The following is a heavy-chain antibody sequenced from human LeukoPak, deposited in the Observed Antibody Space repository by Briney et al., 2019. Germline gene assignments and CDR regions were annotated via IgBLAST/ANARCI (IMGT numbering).Heavy chain of an antibody. D-gene: IGHD3-22*01. CDR2: ISSSGSTI. Sequence: GGSLRLSCAASGFTFSDYYMSWIRQAPGKGLEGVSYISSSGSTIYYADSVKGRFTISRDNAKNSLYLQMNSLRAEDTAVYYCARVSTYYYDSSGYPDAFDIWGQGTIVTVSS. V-gene: IGHV3-11*04. CDR3: ARVSTYYYDSSGYPDAFDI. J-gene: IGHJ3*02. CDR1: GFTFSDYY.